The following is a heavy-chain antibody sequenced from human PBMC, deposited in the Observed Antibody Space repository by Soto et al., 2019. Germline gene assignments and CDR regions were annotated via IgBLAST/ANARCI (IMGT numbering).Heavy chain of an antibody. V-gene: IGHV3-23*01. CDR2: ISGSGGST. D-gene: IGHD3-22*01. CDR1: GFTFSSYA. J-gene: IGHJ6*02. Sequence: HPGGSLRLSCAASGFTFSSYAMSWVRQAPGKGLEWVSAISGSGGSTYYADSVKGRFTISRDNSKNTLYLQMNSLRAEDTAVYYCAKDPYDSSGYYGGDYYYYGMDVWGQGTTVTVSS. CDR3: AKDPYDSSGYYGGDYYYYGMDV.